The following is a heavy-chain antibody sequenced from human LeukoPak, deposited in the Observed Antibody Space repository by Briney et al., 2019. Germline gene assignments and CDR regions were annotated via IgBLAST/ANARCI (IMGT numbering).Heavy chain of an antibody. J-gene: IGHJ4*02. CDR3: AHPKNDYSGSYYFDY. CDR1: GFSLSTSGVG. V-gene: IGHV2-5*02. CDR2: IYWDDDK. D-gene: IGHD1-26*01. Sequence: SGPTLVNPTQTLTLTCTFSGFSLSTSGVGVGWIRQPPGKALEWLALIYWDDDKRYSPSLKSRLTITKDTSKNQVVLTMTNMDPVDTATYYCAHPKNDYSGSYYFDYWGQGTLVTVSS.